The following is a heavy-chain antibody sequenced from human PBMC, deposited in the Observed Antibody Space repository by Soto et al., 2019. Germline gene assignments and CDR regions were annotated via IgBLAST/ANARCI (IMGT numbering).Heavy chain of an antibody. D-gene: IGHD3-16*01. CDR3: AKDHTGGEIDY. CDR2: ISYDGSNK. J-gene: IGHJ4*02. Sequence: GGSLRLSCAASGFTFSSYGMHWVRQAPGKGLEWVAVISYDGSNKYYADSVKGRFTISRDNSKNTLYLQMNSLRAEDTAVYYCAKDHTGGEIDYWGQGTLVTVSS. V-gene: IGHV3-30*18. CDR1: GFTFSSYG.